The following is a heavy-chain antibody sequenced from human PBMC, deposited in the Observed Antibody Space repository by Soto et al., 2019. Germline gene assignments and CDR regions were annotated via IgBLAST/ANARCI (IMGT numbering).Heavy chain of an antibody. V-gene: IGHV1-69*13. D-gene: IGHD6-19*01. CDR3: AREGYSSGRYPANWFDP. CDR2: MIPNFGTA. CDR1: GYTLTSYD. Sequence: SVKVSCKASGYTLTSYDINWVRQATGQGLEWMGWMIPNFGTANYAQKFQGRVTITADESTSTAYMELSSLRSEDTAVYYCAREGYSSGRYPANWFDPWGQGTLVTVSS. J-gene: IGHJ5*02.